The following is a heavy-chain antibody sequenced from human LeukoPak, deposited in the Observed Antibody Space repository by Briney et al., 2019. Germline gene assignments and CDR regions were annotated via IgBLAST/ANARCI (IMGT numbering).Heavy chain of an antibody. D-gene: IGHD4-17*01. Sequence: GGSLRLSCAASGFTFSDYYMSWIRQAPGKGLEWVSYISSSGSTIYYVDSVKGRFTISRDNAKNSLYLQMNSLRAEDTAVYYCARVYGDYPYYMDVWGKGTTVTVSS. CDR3: ARVYGDYPYYMDV. J-gene: IGHJ6*03. CDR2: ISSSGSTI. CDR1: GFTFSDYY. V-gene: IGHV3-11*04.